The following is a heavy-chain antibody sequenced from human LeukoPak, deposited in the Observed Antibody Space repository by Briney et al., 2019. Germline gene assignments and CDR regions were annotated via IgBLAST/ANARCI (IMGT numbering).Heavy chain of an antibody. D-gene: IGHD3-10*01. CDR3: ARWVGVTSGRWFDP. CDR1: RFTFNSYA. CDR2: IYSGGST. J-gene: IGHJ5*02. Sequence: GGSLRLSCAASRFTFNSYAMSWVRQAPGEGLEWVSVIYSGGSTYYADSVKGRFTISRDNSKNTLYLQMNSLRAEDTAVYYCARWVGVTSGRWFDPWGQGTLVTVSS. V-gene: IGHV3-53*01.